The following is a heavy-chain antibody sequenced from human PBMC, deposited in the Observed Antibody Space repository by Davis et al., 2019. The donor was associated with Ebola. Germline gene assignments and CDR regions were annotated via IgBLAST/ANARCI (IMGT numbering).Heavy chain of an antibody. D-gene: IGHD3-3*01. J-gene: IGHJ5*02. CDR2: IYHSGST. V-gene: IGHV4-4*02. CDR1: GGSISSSNW. CDR3: ARVGITIFGVVTHWFDP. Sequence: SETLSLTCAVSGGSISSSNWWSWVRQPPGKGLEWIGEIYHSGSTNYNPSLKSRVTISVDTSKNQFSLKLSSVTAADTAVYYCARVGITIFGVVTHWFDPWGQGTLVTVSS.